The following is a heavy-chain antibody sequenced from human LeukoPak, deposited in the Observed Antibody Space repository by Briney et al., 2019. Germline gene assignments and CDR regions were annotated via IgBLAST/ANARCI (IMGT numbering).Heavy chain of an antibody. Sequence: PSETLSLTCTVSGGSISRYYWSWIRQPPGKGLEWIGYIYYSGSTNYNPSLKSRVTISVDTSKNQFSLKLSSVTAADTAVYYCARRSRFGELPYYGMDVWGQGTTVTVSS. CDR3: ARRSRFGELPYYGMDV. J-gene: IGHJ6*02. CDR2: IYYSGST. CDR1: GGSISRYY. V-gene: IGHV4-59*08. D-gene: IGHD3-10*01.